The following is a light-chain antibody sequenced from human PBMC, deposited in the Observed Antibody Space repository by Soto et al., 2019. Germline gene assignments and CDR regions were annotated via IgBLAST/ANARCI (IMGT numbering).Light chain of an antibody. Sequence: EIVLTQSPATLSLSPGERATLSCGASQSLSRSYLAWYQQNPGLAPRLRIDATSSRATGIPDRFSGGGAGTVFTLTIRRLEPEDFAVYYWQQYCTSPRSITFGQGTRLEIK. CDR3: QQYCTSPRSIT. J-gene: IGKJ5*01. V-gene: IGKV3D-20*01. CDR2: ATS. CDR1: QSLSRSY.